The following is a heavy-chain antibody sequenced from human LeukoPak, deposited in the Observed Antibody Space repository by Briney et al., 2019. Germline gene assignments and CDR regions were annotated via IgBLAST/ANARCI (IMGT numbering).Heavy chain of an antibody. J-gene: IGHJ4*02. D-gene: IGHD6-13*01. CDR1: GFTFNSYW. CDR3: ARAKPAASGVFDY. CDR2: ISSSSDYI. Sequence: GGSLRLSCAASGFTFNSYWMTWVRQAPGQGLEWVSYISSSSDYIYYADSVKGRFTISRDNAKKSLYLQMNSLRAEDTAVYYCARAKPAASGVFDYWGRGTLVTVS. V-gene: IGHV3-21*05.